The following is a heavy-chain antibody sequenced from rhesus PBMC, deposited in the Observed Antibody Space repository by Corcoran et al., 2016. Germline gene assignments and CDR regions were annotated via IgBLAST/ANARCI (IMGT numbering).Heavy chain of an antibody. D-gene: IGHD6S26*01. CDR2: IYGSSGST. CDR3: ARGYSIGWSYNYGLDS. Sequence: QVQLQESGPGLVKPSETLSLTCAVSGYSISSNYWSWIRQPPGKGLEWIGYIYGSSGSTYYNPSLKSRVTISAYTSKNQFSLKLSSVTTADTAVYYCARGYSIGWSYNYGLDSWGQGVVVTVSS. J-gene: IGHJ6*01. CDR1: GYSISSNY. V-gene: IGHV4-147*01.